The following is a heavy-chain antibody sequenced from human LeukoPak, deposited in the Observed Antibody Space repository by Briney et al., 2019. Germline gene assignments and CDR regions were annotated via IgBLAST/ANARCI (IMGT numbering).Heavy chain of an antibody. CDR2: IIPIFGTA. CDR3: AKGCYYDSSGYFEPFDY. Sequence: ASVKVSCKASGGTFSSYAISWVRQAPGQGLEWMGGIIPIFGTANYAQKFQGRVTITADESTSTAYMELSSLRSEDTAVYYCAKGCYYDSSGYFEPFDYWGQGTLVTVSS. J-gene: IGHJ4*02. CDR1: GGTFSSYA. V-gene: IGHV1-69*13. D-gene: IGHD3-22*01.